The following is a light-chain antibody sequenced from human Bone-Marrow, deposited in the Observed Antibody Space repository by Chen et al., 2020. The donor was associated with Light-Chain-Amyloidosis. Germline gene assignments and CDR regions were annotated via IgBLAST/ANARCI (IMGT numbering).Light chain of an antibody. CDR3: QQYGSATWT. V-gene: IGKV3-20*01. Sequence: EIVLTQSPGTLSLSPGERATLSCRASQSVSSSYLAWYQQKPGQAPRLLIYGASSRATGIPDRFSGSGSGTDFTLTIVRLDPEDFAVYYCQQYGSATWTFGQGTKVEIK. CDR2: GAS. J-gene: IGKJ1*01. CDR1: QSVSSSY.